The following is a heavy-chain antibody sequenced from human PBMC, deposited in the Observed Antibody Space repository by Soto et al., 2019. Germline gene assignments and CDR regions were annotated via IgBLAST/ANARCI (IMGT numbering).Heavy chain of an antibody. J-gene: IGHJ6*03. CDR3: AKALGNPYYLYYMDV. Sequence: EVQLLESGGGLVQPGGSLRLSCVASGFNFNIYAMTWVRQAPGKGLEWVSTLSPGVDSTYFADPVKGRVTISRDNSKNPLSLQLTSLRAEYTATYFCAKALGNPYYLYYMDVWGTGTTVTVSS. D-gene: IGHD1-1*01. CDR1: GFNFNIYA. V-gene: IGHV3-23*01. CDR2: LSPGVDST.